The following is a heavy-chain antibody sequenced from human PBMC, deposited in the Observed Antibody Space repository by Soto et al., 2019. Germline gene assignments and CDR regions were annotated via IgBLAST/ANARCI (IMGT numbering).Heavy chain of an antibody. J-gene: IGHJ4*02. CDR3: SRDPGGGASNLGLDY. V-gene: IGHV3-49*04. Sequence: GGSLRLSCTASGFTFGDFAMSWVRQAPGKGLEWVGLIRSKVYGETTEYAASVKGRFTISRDDSKSIAYLQMNSLKTEDTAVYYCSRDPGGGASNLGLDYWGQGTLVTVSS. CDR2: IRSKVYGETT. D-gene: IGHD1-26*01. CDR1: GFTFGDFA.